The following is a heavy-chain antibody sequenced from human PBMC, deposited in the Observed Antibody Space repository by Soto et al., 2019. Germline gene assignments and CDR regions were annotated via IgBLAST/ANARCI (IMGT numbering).Heavy chain of an antibody. CDR3: AKDRRPNYYYGMDV. J-gene: IGHJ6*02. CDR1: GFTFSSYG. D-gene: IGHD6-25*01. V-gene: IGHV3-30*18. Sequence: QVPLVESGGGVVQPGRSLRLSCAASGFTFSSYGMHWVRQAPGKGLEWVAVISYDGSNKYYADSVKGRFTISRDNSKNTLYLQMNSLRAEDTAVYYCAKDRRPNYYYGMDVWGQGTMVTVSS. CDR2: ISYDGSNK.